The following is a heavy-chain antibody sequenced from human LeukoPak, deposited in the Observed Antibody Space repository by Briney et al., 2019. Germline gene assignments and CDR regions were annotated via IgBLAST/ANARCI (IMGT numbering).Heavy chain of an antibody. CDR1: GYTCTSYD. V-gene: IGHV1-8*01. CDR3: ARGSNPMGYYYYYGMDV. Sequence: ASVTVSCKASGYTCTSYDINWVRHATGQGLEWMGWMNPNSGNTGYAQKFQGRVTMTRNTSISTAYMELSSLRSEDTAVYYCARGSNPMGYYYYYGMDVWGQGTTVTVSS. J-gene: IGHJ6*02. D-gene: IGHD4-11*01. CDR2: MNPNSGNT.